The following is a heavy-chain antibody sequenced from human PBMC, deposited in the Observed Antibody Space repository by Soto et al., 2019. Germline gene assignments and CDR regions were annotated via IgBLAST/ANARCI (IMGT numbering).Heavy chain of an antibody. V-gene: IGHV3-23*01. CDR2: ISDSGSSK. D-gene: IGHD3-3*01. Sequence: PGGSLRLSCAASGFTFSSYAMTWVRQAPGKGLEWVAVISDSGSSKYYADSVKGRFTISRDNSKNTLYLQMNSLRAEDTAVYYCVFGGRITIFGVVPNYGMDVWGQGTTVTVSS. J-gene: IGHJ6*02. CDR3: VFGGRITIFGVVPNYGMDV. CDR1: GFTFSSYA.